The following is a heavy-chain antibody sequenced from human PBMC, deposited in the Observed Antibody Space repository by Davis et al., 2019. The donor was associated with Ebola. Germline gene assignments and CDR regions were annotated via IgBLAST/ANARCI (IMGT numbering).Heavy chain of an antibody. CDR3: ARTFVGGWLFDY. V-gene: IGHV1-3*01. CDR2: INAAKGNT. CDR1: GYTFTSHG. D-gene: IGHD1-26*01. Sequence: ASVKVSCKATGYTFTSHGISWVRQAPGQRLEWMGLINAAKGNTKYSQNFQGRVTMTRDTSAGTAYMEMSSLTSEDTAVYYCARTFVGGWLFDYWGQGTLVTVSS. J-gene: IGHJ4*02.